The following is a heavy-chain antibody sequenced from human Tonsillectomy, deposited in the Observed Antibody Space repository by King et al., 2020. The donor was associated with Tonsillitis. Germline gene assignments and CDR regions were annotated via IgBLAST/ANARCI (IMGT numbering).Heavy chain of an antibody. J-gene: IGHJ4*02. CDR2: IYSGGTST. D-gene: IGHD1-26*01. Sequence: VQLVESGGGLVQPGGSLRLSCAASGFTFSSYAMSWVRQAPGKGLEWVSVIYSGGTSTYSADSVKGRFTISRDNSKNTLYLQMNSLRAEDTAVYDCAKDVVAAIVFDYGRQGTLVPVSS. V-gene: IGHV3-23*03. CDR3: AKDVVAAIVFDY. CDR1: GFTFSSYA.